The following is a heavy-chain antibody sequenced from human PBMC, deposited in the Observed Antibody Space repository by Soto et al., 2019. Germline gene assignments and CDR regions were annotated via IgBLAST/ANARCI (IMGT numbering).Heavy chain of an antibody. CDR2: IYYNGNT. CDR1: GGSISNYY. V-gene: IGHV4-59*08. D-gene: IGHD3-16*01. J-gene: IGHJ4*02. Sequence: TLSLTCTVSGGSISNYYWSWIRQPPGKGLEWIGYIYYNGNTYYNSSLKSRVTMSVDTSKNQLSLKLSSLTAADTAVYYCARLGFGYDYWGQGILVTVSS. CDR3: ARLGFGYDY.